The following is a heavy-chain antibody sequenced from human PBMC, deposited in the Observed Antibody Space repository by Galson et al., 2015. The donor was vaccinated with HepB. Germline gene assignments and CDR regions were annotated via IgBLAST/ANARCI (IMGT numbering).Heavy chain of an antibody. D-gene: IGHD3-10*01. CDR1: GYTFTSYY. Sequence: SVKVSCKASGYTFTSYYMHWVRQAPGQGLEWMGIINPSGGSTSYAQKLQGRVTMTRDTSTSTVYMELSSLRSEDTAVYYCARDSGHGVPLRHLDYWGQGTLVTVSS. CDR3: ARDSGHGVPLRHLDY. CDR2: INPSGGST. V-gene: IGHV1-46*04. J-gene: IGHJ4*02.